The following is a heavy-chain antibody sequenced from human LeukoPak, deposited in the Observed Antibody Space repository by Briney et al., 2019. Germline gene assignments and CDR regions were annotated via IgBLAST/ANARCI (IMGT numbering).Heavy chain of an antibody. CDR3: AKDGHYLVGGLEY. J-gene: IGHJ4*02. Sequence: GGSLRLSCAASGFTFSSYTMNWVRQAPGKGLEWVSSISSSSSYIYYADSVKGRFSVSRDNNRNTLYLQINSLRVDDTALYFCAKDGHYLVGGLEYWGRGTPVTVFS. CDR2: ISSSSSYI. CDR1: GFTFSSYT. D-gene: IGHD1-26*01. V-gene: IGHV3-21*01.